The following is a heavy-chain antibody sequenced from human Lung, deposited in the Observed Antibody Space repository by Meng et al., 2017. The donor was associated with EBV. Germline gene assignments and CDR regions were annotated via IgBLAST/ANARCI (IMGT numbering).Heavy chain of an antibody. CDR2: ISSDGRNE. V-gene: IGHV3-30*04. CDR3: ASTILAGSYFDY. Sequence: LWGSGGSLCKPGGSLRLSCAASVFTFNNFAMHWVRQAPNKGRGWVAAISSDGRNEYYADSVRGRFTISRDNSKSNLYLQMNSLKTEDSAMYYCASTILAGSYFDYWGQGTLVTVSS. J-gene: IGHJ4*02. CDR1: VFTFNNFA. D-gene: IGHD1-14*01.